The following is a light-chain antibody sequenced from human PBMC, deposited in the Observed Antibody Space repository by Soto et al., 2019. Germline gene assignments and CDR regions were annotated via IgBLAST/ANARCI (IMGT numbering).Light chain of an antibody. CDR1: QGISTY. V-gene: IGKV1-39*01. J-gene: IGKJ1*01. CDR2: AAS. Sequence: DIKMNQSPSALSASVGDRVTITCRASQGISTYLNWYQQKPGKAPKLLIYAASSLQSGVPSRFSGSGSETDFTLTISSLQPEDFATYSCQQSYITTWTFGQGTKVDIK. CDR3: QQSYITTWT.